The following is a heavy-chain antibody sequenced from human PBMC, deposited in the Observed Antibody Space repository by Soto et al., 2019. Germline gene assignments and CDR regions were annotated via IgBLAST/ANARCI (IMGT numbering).Heavy chain of an antibody. Sequence: EVQLLESGGGLLQPGGSLRLSCAASGFTFSSYALIWVRQSPGKGLEWVSAISGRGGSTFYADSVRGRFTISRDNSKNTLNLQMNSLRAEDTAVYYCAKVGLAMADPYYFDYWGQGTLVTVSS. J-gene: IGHJ4*02. CDR1: GFTFSSYA. CDR2: ISGRGGST. CDR3: AKVGLAMADPYYFDY. D-gene: IGHD6-19*01. V-gene: IGHV3-23*01.